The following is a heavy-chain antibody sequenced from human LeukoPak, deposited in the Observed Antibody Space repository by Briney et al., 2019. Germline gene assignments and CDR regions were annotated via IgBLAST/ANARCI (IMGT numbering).Heavy chain of an antibody. J-gene: IGHJ6*03. Sequence: GASVKGSCKASGYTFTSYYMHWVRQAPGQGLEWMGIINPSGGSTSYAQKFQGRVTMTRDMSTSTAYMELSSLRSEDTAVYYCARGRGAIRDLLRYFDPRRKYYYYYYMDVWGKGTTVTISS. CDR2: INPSGGST. D-gene: IGHD3-9*01. V-gene: IGHV1-46*01. CDR1: GYTFTSYY. CDR3: ARGRGAIRDLLRYFDPRRKYYYYYYMDV.